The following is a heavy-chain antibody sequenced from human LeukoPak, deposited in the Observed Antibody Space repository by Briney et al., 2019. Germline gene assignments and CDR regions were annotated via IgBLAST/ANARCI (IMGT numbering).Heavy chain of an antibody. Sequence: TPSETLSLTCTVSGGSISSYYWGWIRQPPGKGLEWIGYIYYSGSTNYNPSLKSRVTISVDTSKNQFSLKLSSVTAADTAVYYCASGVGTTVTTLRFDPWGQGTLVTVSS. V-gene: IGHV4-59*01. CDR1: GGSISSYY. J-gene: IGHJ5*02. D-gene: IGHD4-17*01. CDR3: ASGVGTTVTTLRFDP. CDR2: IYYSGST.